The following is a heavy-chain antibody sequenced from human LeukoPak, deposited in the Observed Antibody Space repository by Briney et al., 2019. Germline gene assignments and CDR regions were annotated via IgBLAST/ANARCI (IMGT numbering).Heavy chain of an antibody. J-gene: IGHJ4*02. V-gene: IGHV4-61*02. D-gene: IGHD4-23*01. CDR3: ARPKYYGGQPLGY. CDR2: IYTSGST. CDR1: GGSISSSSYY. Sequence: SETLSLTCTVSGGSISSSSYYWSWIRQPAGKGLEWIGRIYTSGSTNYNPSLKSRVTISVDTSKNQFSLKLSSVTAADTAVYYCARPKYYGGQPLGYWGQGTLVTVSS.